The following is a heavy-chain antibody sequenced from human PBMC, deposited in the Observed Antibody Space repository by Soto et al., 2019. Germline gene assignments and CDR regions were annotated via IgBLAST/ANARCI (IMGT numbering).Heavy chain of an antibody. V-gene: IGHV3-23*01. D-gene: IGHD2-21*02. CDR3: ARIGPYCGGDCYPDFDF. Sequence: GGSQRLSCAASGFTFNTYGMTWVRQAPGQGLEWVSTVSGSGGGTYYADSVKGRFTISRVNSKNTMYLQMSNVRDEHRAVYFCARIGPYCGGDCYPDFDFWGLGTPVTVSS. J-gene: IGHJ4*02. CDR2: VSGSGGGT. CDR1: GFTFNTYG.